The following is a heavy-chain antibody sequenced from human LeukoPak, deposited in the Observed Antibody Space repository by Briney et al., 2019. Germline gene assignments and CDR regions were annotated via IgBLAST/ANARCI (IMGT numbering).Heavy chain of an antibody. V-gene: IGHV4-59*01. Sequence: SETLSLTCTVSGGSISSYYWSWIRQPPGKGLEWIGYIYYSGGTNYNPSLKSRVTISVDTSKNQFSLKLSSVTAADTAVYYCARDEAAAAGTGFDYWGQGTLVTVSS. CDR3: ARDEAAAAGTGFDY. J-gene: IGHJ4*02. CDR1: GGSISSYY. D-gene: IGHD6-13*01. CDR2: IYYSGGT.